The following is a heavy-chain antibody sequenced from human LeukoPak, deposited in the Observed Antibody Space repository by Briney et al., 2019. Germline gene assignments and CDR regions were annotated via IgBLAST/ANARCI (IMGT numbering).Heavy chain of an antibody. V-gene: IGHV3-23*01. CDR3: ARGEPAFSRDHYTFFFDH. J-gene: IGHJ4*02. CDR2: ISGSGGST. D-gene: IGHD2-2*02. CDR1: GFTFSSYA. Sequence: GGFLRLSCAASGFTFSSYAMSWVRQAPGKGLEWVSAISGSGGSTYYADSVKGRFAISRDNSKNTLYLQMNSLRAEDTAVYYCARGEPAFSRDHYTFFFDHWGQGTLVTVSS.